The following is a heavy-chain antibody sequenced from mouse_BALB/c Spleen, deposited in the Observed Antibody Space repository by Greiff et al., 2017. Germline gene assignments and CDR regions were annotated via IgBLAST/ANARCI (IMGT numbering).Heavy chain of an antibody. J-gene: IGHJ4*01. CDR3: AKNYRYSAMDY. D-gene: IGHD2-14*01. CDR2: IDPENGNT. V-gene: IGHV14-1*02. CDR1: GFNIKDYY. Sequence: EVKLVESGAELVRPGALVKLSCKASGFNIKDYYMHWVKQRPEQGLEWIGWIDPENGNTIYDPKFQGKASITADTSSNTAYLQLSSLTSEDTAVYYCAKNYRYSAMDYWGQGTSVTVSS.